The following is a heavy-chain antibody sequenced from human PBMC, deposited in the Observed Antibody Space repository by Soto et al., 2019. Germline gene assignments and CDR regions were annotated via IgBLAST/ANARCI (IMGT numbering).Heavy chain of an antibody. Sequence: SETLSLTCTVSGGSISSGGYYWSWIRQHPGKGLEWIGYIYYSGSTYYNPSLKSRVTISVDTSKNQFSLKLSSVTAADTAVYYCARGAESITIFGVVTKNDAFDIWGQGTMVTVSS. CDR3: ARGAESITIFGVVTKNDAFDI. D-gene: IGHD3-3*01. V-gene: IGHV4-31*03. CDR1: GGSISSGGYY. J-gene: IGHJ3*02. CDR2: IYYSGST.